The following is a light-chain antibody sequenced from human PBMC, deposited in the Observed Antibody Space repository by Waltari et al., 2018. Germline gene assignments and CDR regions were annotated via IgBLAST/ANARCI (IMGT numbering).Light chain of an antibody. CDR3: QEANSFPLT. Sequence: DIQMTQSPPSVSASVGARVTITSRASQGIRSWLSLYQQKPGKAPKLLIYATSNLQSGVPSRFSGSGSGTEFTLTISSLQPEDVATYYCQEANSFPLTFGGGTKVEI. J-gene: IGKJ4*01. V-gene: IGKV1-12*01. CDR2: ATS. CDR1: QGIRSW.